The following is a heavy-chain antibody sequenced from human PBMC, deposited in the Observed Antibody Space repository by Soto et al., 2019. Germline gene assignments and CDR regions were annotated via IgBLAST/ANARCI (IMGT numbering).Heavy chain of an antibody. Sequence: QVQLVESGGGVVQPGRSLRLSCAASGFTFSSYGMHWVRQAPGKGLEWVAVISYDGSNKYYADSVKGRFTISRDNSKNTLYLQMNSLRAEDKAVYYCAKDPHVAPIAVPGTADYWGQGTLVTVSS. V-gene: IGHV3-30*18. CDR3: AKDPHVAPIAVPGTADY. CDR1: GFTFSSYG. CDR2: ISYDGSNK. D-gene: IGHD6-19*01. J-gene: IGHJ4*02.